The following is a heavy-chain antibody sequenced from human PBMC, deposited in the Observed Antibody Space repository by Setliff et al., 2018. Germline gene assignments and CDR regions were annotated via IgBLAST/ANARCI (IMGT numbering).Heavy chain of an antibody. Sequence: PGGSLRLSCVASGFTFSSYGMHWVRQAPGKGLEWVAVIWSHGGLKSYVDSVKGRFTIARDNSKNTLYLEMSSLRAEDTAVYYCAKDLGNTYGRENFFDSWGQGTLVTVSS. CDR2: IWSHGGLK. J-gene: IGHJ4*02. CDR3: AKDLGNTYGRENFFDS. V-gene: IGHV3-33*06. CDR1: GFTFSSYG. D-gene: IGHD5-18*01.